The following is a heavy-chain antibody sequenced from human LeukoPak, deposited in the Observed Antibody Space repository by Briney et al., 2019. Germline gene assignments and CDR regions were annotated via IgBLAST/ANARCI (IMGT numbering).Heavy chain of an antibody. CDR3: ARDFDFWSGYIV. Sequence: GGSLRLSCAASGFSFSSYSMNWVRQAPGKGLEWVSHISTTSSPTYYADSVKGRFAMSRDNAKNSVYLQMNSLRAEDTAVYYCARDFDFWSGYIVWGQGTLVTVSS. D-gene: IGHD3-3*01. J-gene: IGHJ4*02. CDR2: ISTTSSPT. V-gene: IGHV3-48*04. CDR1: GFSFSSYS.